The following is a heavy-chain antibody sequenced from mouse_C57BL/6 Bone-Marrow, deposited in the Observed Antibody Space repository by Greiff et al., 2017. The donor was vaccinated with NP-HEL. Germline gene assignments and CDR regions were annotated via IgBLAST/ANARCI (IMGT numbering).Heavy chain of an antibody. D-gene: IGHD1-1*02. J-gene: IGHJ2*01. CDR1: GYTFTSYG. Sequence: VQGVESGAELARPGASVKMSCKASGYTFTSYGISWVKQRTGQGLEWIGEIYPRSGNTYYNEKFKGKATMTADKSSSTAYMELRSLTSEDSAVYFCARSFGWSPLDYGGQGTTLTVSS. V-gene: IGHV1-81*01. CDR3: ARSFGWSPLDY. CDR2: IYPRSGNT.